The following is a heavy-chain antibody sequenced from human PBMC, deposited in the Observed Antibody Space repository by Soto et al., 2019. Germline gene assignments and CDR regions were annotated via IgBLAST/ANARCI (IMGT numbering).Heavy chain of an antibody. Sequence: PGGSLRLSCAASGFTFSSYGMHWVRQAPGKGLEWVAVIWYDGSNKYYADSVKGRFTISRDNSKNTLYLQMNSLRAEDTAVYYCARDQGYDYVYQNAFDIWGQGTMVTVSS. J-gene: IGHJ3*02. V-gene: IGHV3-33*01. CDR1: GFTFSSYG. CDR3: ARDQGYDYVYQNAFDI. CDR2: IWYDGSNK. D-gene: IGHD3-16*01.